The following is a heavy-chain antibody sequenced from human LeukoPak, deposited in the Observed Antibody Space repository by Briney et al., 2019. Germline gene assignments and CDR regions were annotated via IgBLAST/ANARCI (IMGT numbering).Heavy chain of an antibody. Sequence: GGSLRLSCAASGFIFNNYAMSWVRQAPGKGPEWVSAISGDGDSRYYADSVKGRFTISRDNAKNSLYLQMNSLRAEDTAVYYCARECGSCYLGRVYYMDVWGKGTTVTVSS. CDR1: GFIFNNYA. J-gene: IGHJ6*03. CDR2: ISGDGDSR. CDR3: ARECGSCYLGRVYYMDV. V-gene: IGHV3-23*01. D-gene: IGHD2-15*01.